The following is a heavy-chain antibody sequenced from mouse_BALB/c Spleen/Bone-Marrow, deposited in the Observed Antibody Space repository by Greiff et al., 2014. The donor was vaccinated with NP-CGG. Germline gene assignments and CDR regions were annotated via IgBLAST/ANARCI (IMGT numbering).Heavy chain of an antibody. Sequence: VMLVESGPGLVAPSQSLSITCTVSGFSLTDYGVGWIRQPPGKGLEWLGVIWGGGSTYYNSSLKSRLSISKDNSKSQVFLKMNNLQTDDTAMYFCARHTLRYYAMDYWGQGTSVTVSS. CDR1: GFSLTDYG. CDR2: IWGGGST. D-gene: IGHD1-1*01. V-gene: IGHV2-6-5*01. CDR3: ARHTLRYYAMDY. J-gene: IGHJ4*01.